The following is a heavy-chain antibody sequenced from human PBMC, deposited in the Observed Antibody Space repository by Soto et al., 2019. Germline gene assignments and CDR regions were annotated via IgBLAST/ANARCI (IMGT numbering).Heavy chain of an antibody. J-gene: IGHJ4*02. Sequence: QITLKESGPTLVKPTETLTLTCTFPGFSLTTVGMGVGWIRQPPGPALEFLAVIYWNDDKYHSPSLRSRLTITKDTSKNQVVLTMTNMDPMDRATYFCAHSIRGWFEPFDIWGQGTLVMVSS. CDR3: AHSIRGWFEPFDI. CDR1: GFSLTTVGMG. CDR2: IYWNDDK. V-gene: IGHV2-5*01. D-gene: IGHD6-19*01.